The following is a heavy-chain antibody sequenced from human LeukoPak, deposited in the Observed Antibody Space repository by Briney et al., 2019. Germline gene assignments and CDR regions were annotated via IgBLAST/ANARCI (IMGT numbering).Heavy chain of an antibody. D-gene: IGHD3-22*01. CDR3: ARPTVNSSGYYPPSYYYGMDV. CDR2: IIPIFGTA. Sequence: GASVKVSCKASGGTFISYAICWVRQAPGQGLEWMGGIIPIFGTANYAQKFQGRVTITADESTSTAYMELSSLRSEDTAVYYCARPTVNSSGYYPPSYYYGMDVWGQGITVTVSS. V-gene: IGHV1-69*13. J-gene: IGHJ6*02. CDR1: GGTFISYA.